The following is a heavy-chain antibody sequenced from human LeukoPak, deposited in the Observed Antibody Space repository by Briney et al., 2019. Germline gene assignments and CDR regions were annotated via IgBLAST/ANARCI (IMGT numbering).Heavy chain of an antibody. V-gene: IGHV3-48*03. CDR3: ARDPYCSGGSCYFLDFDY. CDR1: GFTFSSYE. J-gene: IGHJ4*02. CDR2: ISSSGSTI. D-gene: IGHD2-15*01. Sequence: GGSLRLSCAASGFTFSSYEMNWVRQAPGKGLEWVSYISSSGSTIYYADSVKGRFTISRDNAKNSLYLQMNSLRAEDTAVYYCARDPYCSGGSCYFLDFDYWGQGTLVTVSS.